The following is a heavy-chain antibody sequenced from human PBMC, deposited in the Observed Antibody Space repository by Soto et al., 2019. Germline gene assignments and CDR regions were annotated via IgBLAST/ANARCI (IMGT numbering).Heavy chain of an antibody. CDR2: INSDGSST. CDR3: ARDLPYSSSWYYYYGMDV. D-gene: IGHD6-13*01. V-gene: IGHV3-74*01. Sequence: VGSLRLSCAASGFTFSSYWMHWVRQAPGKGLVWVSRINSDGSSTSYADSVKGRFTISRDNAKNTLYLQMNSLRAEDTAVYYCARDLPYSSSWYYYYGMDVWGQGTTVTVSS. J-gene: IGHJ6*02. CDR1: GFTFSSYW.